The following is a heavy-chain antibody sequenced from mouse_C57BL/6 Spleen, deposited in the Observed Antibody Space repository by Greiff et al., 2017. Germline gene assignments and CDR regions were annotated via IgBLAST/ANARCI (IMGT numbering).Heavy chain of an antibody. D-gene: IGHD1-1*01. Sequence: EVQLQQSGAELVRPGASVKLSCTASGFNIQDYYMHWVKQRTEQGLEWIGRIDPEDGDTEYAPKFQGKATMTADTSSNTAYLQLSSLTSEDTAVYYYTLYYYGSSLRIDYCGQGTSVTVSS. CDR2: IDPEDGDT. V-gene: IGHV14-1*01. CDR1: GFNIQDYY. J-gene: IGHJ4*01. CDR3: TLYYYGSSLRIDY.